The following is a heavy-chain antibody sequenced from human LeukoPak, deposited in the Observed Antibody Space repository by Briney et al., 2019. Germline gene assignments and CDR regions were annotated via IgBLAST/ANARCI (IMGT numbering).Heavy chain of an antibody. CDR1: GGSFSGYY. D-gene: IGHD2-15*01. J-gene: IGHJ3*02. CDR2: INHSGST. Sequence: NPSETLSLTCAVYGGSFSGYYWSWIRQPPGKGLEWIGEINHSGSTNYNPSLKSRVTISVDKSKNQFSLKLSSVTAADTAVYYCARDKGRGSRHSGAFDIWGQGTMVTVSS. CDR3: ARDKGRGSRHSGAFDI. V-gene: IGHV4-34*01.